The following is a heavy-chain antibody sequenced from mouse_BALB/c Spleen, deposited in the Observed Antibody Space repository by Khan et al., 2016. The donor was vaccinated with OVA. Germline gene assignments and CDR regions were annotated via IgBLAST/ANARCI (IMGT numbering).Heavy chain of an antibody. CDR1: GFTFSTYG. V-gene: IGHV5-6*01. D-gene: IGHD1-1*01. CDR2: ISSGGSYT. J-gene: IGHJ3*01. Sequence: DVQLVESGGDLVKPGGSLKLSCAASGFTFSTYGMSWVRQTPDKRLEWVAGISSGGSYTYYPDSVKGRFTISRDNAKNTLHLQMSSLRSEDTAMYYCTRLAYYYNSEGFAYWGQGTLVTVSA. CDR3: TRLAYYYNSEGFAY.